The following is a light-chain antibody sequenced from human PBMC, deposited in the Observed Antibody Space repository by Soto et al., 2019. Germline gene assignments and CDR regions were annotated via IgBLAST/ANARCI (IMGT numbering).Light chain of an antibody. CDR1: QGISSY. CDR3: QQYSSYPPT. V-gene: IGKV1-8*01. J-gene: IGKJ1*01. CDR2: AAS. Sequence: AIRMTQSPSSLSASTGDRVTITCRASQGISSYLAWYQQKPGKAPKLLIYAASTLQSGVPSRFSGSGSGTDFTLTISCLQSEDFATYYCQQYSSYPPTFGQGTKVAI.